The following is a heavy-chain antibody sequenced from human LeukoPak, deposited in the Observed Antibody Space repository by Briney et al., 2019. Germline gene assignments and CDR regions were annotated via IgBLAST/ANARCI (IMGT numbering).Heavy chain of an antibody. D-gene: IGHD2-8*02. CDR3: TKAPLRSCTGAFCYPSDY. CDR2: TVGSGPDT. CDR1: GFTFTNYA. Sequence: GGSLRLSCAASGFTFTNYAMSWVRQTPGKGLEWVSATVGSGPDTYHADSVKGRFTVSRDNSRNTLYLQMNSLRVEDTAVYYCTKAPLRSCTGAFCYPSDYWGQGTLVTVSS. J-gene: IGHJ4*02. V-gene: IGHV3-23*01.